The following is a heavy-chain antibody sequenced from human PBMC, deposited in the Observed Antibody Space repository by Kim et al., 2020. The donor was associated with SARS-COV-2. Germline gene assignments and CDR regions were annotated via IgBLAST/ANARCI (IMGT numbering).Heavy chain of an antibody. CDR3: ARDSSSWQFDY. J-gene: IGHJ4*02. CDR2: IWYDGSNK. D-gene: IGHD6-13*01. V-gene: IGHV3-33*01. Sequence: GGSLRLSCAASGFTFSSYGMHWVRQAPGKGLEWVAVIWYDGSNKYYADSVKGRFTISRDNSKNTLYLQMNSLRAEDTAVYYCARDSSSWQFDYWGQGTLVTVSS. CDR1: GFTFSSYG.